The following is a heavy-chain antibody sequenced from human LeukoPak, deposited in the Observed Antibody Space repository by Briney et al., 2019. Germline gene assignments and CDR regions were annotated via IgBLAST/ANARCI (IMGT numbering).Heavy chain of an antibody. CDR3: ARDWAMYSGSPGNFGY. D-gene: IGHD1-26*01. Sequence: GGSLRLSCAASGFTVSNNYMSWVRQAPGKGLEWVANIKQDGSEKYYVDSVKGRLTISRDNAKKSLYLQMNSLRAEDTAVYYCARDWAMYSGSPGNFGYWGQGTLVTVSS. V-gene: IGHV3-7*01. CDR2: IKQDGSEK. CDR1: GFTVSNNY. J-gene: IGHJ4*02.